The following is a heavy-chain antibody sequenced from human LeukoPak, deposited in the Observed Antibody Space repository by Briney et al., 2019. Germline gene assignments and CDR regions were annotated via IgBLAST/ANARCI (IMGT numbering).Heavy chain of an antibody. CDR1: GFTFSSYS. CDR3: ASRIAVAGSREGYYFDY. CDR2: ISSSSSHI. Sequence: GGSLRLSCAASGFTFSSYSMNWVRQAPGKGLEWVSSISSSSSHIYYADSVKGRFTISRDNAKNSLYLQMNSLRAEDTAVYYCASRIAVAGSREGYYFDYWGQGTLVTVSS. J-gene: IGHJ4*02. V-gene: IGHV3-21*01. D-gene: IGHD6-19*01.